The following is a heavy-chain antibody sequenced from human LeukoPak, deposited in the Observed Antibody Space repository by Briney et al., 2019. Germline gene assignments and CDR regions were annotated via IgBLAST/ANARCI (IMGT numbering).Heavy chain of an antibody. J-gene: IGHJ3*02. V-gene: IGHV1-46*01. CDR3: ARGGMATITRGAFDI. D-gene: IGHD5-24*01. Sequence: GASVTVSCKASGYTFTIYYMHWVRPAPGQGLEWMGIINPSGGSTSYAQKFQGRVTMTRDTSTSTVYMELSSLRSEDTAVYYCARGGMATITRGAFDIWGQGTMVTVSS. CDR1: GYTFTIYY. CDR2: INPSGGST.